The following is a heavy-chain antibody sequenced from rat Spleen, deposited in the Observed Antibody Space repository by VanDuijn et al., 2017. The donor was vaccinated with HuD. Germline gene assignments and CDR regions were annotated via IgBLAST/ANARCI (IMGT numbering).Heavy chain of an antibody. CDR1: GFTFNNYW. V-gene: IGHV5-31*01. Sequence: EVQLVESGGGLVQPGRSLKLSCVASGFTFNNYWMTWIRQAPGKGLEWVASITNTGGSTYYPVSVKGRFTISRDNAKSTLYLQMNSLRSEDTATYYCTRDYSSYYFDYWGQGVMVTVSS. CDR2: ITNTGGST. J-gene: IGHJ2*01. CDR3: TRDYSSYYFDY. D-gene: IGHD1-8*01.